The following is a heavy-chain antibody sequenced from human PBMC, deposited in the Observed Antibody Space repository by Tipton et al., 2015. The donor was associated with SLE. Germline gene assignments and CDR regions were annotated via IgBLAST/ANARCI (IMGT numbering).Heavy chain of an antibody. Sequence: TLSLTCAVSGGSISSGGYSWSWIRQPPGKGLEWIGYIYHSGSTYYNPSLKSRVTISVDRSKNQFSLKLSSVTAADTAVYYCARGLKQWLVKGAFDIWGQGTMVTVSS. J-gene: IGHJ3*02. V-gene: IGHV4-30-2*01. CDR2: IYHSGST. CDR1: GGSISSGGYS. CDR3: ARGLKQWLVKGAFDI. D-gene: IGHD6-19*01.